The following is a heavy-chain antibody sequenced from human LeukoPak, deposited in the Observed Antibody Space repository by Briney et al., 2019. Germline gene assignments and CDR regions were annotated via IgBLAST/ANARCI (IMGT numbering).Heavy chain of an antibody. V-gene: IGHV1-69*06. CDR3: ASKGDFWSGPLGRDYYYYYYMDV. CDR2: TIPIFGTA. CDR1: GGTFSSYA. J-gene: IGHJ6*03. Sequence: SVKVSCKASGGTFSSYAISWVRQAPGQGLEWMGGTIPIFGTANYAQKFQGRVTITADKSTSTAYMELSSLRSEDTAVYYCASKGDFWSGPLGRDYYYYYYMDVWGKGTTVTVSS. D-gene: IGHD3-3*01.